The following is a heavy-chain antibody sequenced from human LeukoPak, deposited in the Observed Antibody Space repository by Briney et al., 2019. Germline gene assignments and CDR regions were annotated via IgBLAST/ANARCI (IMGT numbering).Heavy chain of an antibody. CDR2: IYPGDSDT. CDR3: ARTSRDNGGNALYFDY. CDR1: GYSFTSYW. V-gene: IGHV5-51*01. J-gene: IGHJ4*02. Sequence: PGESLKISCEGSGYSFTSYWIGWVCQMPGKGLEWMGFIYPGDSDTRYSPSFQGQVAFSADKSISTAYLQWSGLKASDTAMYYCARTSRDNGGNALYFDYWGQGTLVTVSS. D-gene: IGHD4-23*01.